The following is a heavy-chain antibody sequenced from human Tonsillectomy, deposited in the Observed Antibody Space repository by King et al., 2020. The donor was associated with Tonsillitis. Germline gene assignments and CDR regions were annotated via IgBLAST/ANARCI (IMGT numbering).Heavy chain of an antibody. J-gene: IGHJ6*02. Sequence: VQLVESGGGVVQPGGSLRLSCAASGCTFRNDGMHWVRQAPGKGLEWVAFRREDACNKDDADSVKGRVTITRDKSKNMLDLQMNSQRAEDTAVYYCATDPGSDPLVYGVDFWGHGTTVTVSS. CDR1: GCTFRNDG. D-gene: IGHD6-13*01. CDR3: ATDPGSDPLVYGVDF. V-gene: IGHV3-30*02. CDR2: RREDACNK.